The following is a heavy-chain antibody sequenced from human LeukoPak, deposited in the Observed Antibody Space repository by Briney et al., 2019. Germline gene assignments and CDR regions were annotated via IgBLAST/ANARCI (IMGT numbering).Heavy chain of an antibody. CDR3: ARHANSHSGTYQWRYYFDY. Sequence: PSETLSLTCAVSGSSISSDFHWGWIRQPPGKGLEWIGSIYHSGTTYYNPSFKSRVTISVDTSKNQFSLKLTSVTAADTAAYYCARHANSHSGTYQWRYYFDYWGQGTLVTVSS. J-gene: IGHJ4*02. CDR1: GSSISSDFH. CDR2: IYHSGTT. V-gene: IGHV4-38-2*01. D-gene: IGHD1-26*01.